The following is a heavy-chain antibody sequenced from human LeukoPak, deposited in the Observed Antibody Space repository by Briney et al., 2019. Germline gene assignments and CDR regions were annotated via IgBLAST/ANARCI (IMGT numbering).Heavy chain of an antibody. D-gene: IGHD6-13*01. CDR2: ISGSGGST. V-gene: IGHV3-23*01. CDR3: AKDAAAAGTNPLFDY. CDR1: GFTFSSYA. Sequence: GGSLRLSCAASGFTFSSYAMSWVRQAPGKGLEWVSAISGSGGSTYYADSVKGRFTISKDNSKNTLYLQMNSLRAEDTAVYYCAKDAAAAGTNPLFDYWGQGTLVTVSS. J-gene: IGHJ4*02.